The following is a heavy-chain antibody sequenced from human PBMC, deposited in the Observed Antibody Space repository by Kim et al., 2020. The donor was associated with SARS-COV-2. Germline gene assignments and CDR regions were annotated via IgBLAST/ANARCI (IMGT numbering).Heavy chain of an antibody. CDR3: AREGASGLRYFDWLLGGMDV. V-gene: IGHV1-46*01. CDR1: GYTFTSYY. D-gene: IGHD3-9*01. Sequence: ASVKVSCKASGYTFTSYYMHWVRQAPGQGLEWMGIINPSGGSTSYAQKFQGRVTMTRDTSTSTVYMELSSLRSEDTAVYYCAREGASGLRYFDWLLGGMDVWGQGTTVTVSS. J-gene: IGHJ6*02. CDR2: INPSGGST.